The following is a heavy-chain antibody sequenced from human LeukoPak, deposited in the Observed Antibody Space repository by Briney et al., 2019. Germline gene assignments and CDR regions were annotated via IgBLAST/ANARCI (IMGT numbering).Heavy chain of an antibody. CDR3: AAHYYDSSGYFDY. Sequence: AVKVSCKASGGTFSSYAISWVRQPPGQGLEWMGGIIPIFGTAHYAQKFQGRVTITTDESTSTAYMELSSLRSEDTAVYYCAAHYYDSSGYFDYWGQGTLVTVSS. D-gene: IGHD3-22*01. J-gene: IGHJ4*02. CDR2: IIPIFGTA. V-gene: IGHV1-69*05. CDR1: GGTFSSYA.